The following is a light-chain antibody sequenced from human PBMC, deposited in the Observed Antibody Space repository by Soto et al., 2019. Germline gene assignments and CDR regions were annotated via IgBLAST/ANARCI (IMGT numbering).Light chain of an antibody. Sequence: DIVMTQSPDSLAVSLGERATINCKSSQSLFYRPNNKNYLAWYQQKPGQPPQLLIYWASTRESGVPDRFSGSGSGTDFTLTINTLQAEDLAVYYCLQYYGLPPRTFGQGTKLEIK. J-gene: IGKJ2*01. CDR2: WAS. CDR3: LQYYGLPPRT. CDR1: QSLFYRPNNKNY. V-gene: IGKV4-1*01.